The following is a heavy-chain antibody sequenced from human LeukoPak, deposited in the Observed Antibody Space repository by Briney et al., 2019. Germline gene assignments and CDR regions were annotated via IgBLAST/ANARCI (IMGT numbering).Heavy chain of an antibody. Sequence: ASVKVSCKASGYTFTSYDINWVRQATGQGLEWMGWMNPNSGNTGYAQKFQGRVTMTRNTSISTAYMERSSLRSEDTAVYYCATSPGFTIFGVDGMDVWGQGTTVTVSS. CDR3: ATSPGFTIFGVDGMDV. D-gene: IGHD3-3*01. V-gene: IGHV1-8*01. J-gene: IGHJ6*02. CDR1: GYTFTSYD. CDR2: MNPNSGNT.